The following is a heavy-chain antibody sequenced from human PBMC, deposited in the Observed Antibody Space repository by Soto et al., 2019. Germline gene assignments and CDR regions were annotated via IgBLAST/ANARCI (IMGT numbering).Heavy chain of an antibody. V-gene: IGHV1-18*04. D-gene: IGHD3-22*01. CDR3: ATEPIYYNDGSGYYPLGH. Sequence: ASVKVSCKASGYSFATYGFSWVRQAPGQGLECVGWISAHNGDTHYSQKFQGRVTLTTDTSTNTGYMELRSLTSDDTAVYFCATEPIYYNDGSGYYPLGHCGQRTLVTVSS. CDR1: GYSFATYG. CDR2: ISAHNGDT. J-gene: IGHJ4*02.